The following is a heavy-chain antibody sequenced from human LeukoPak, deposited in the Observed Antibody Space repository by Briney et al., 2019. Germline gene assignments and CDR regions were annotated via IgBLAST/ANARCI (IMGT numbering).Heavy chain of an antibody. CDR3: ARVPIYCSGGSCYSD. D-gene: IGHD2-15*01. CDR2: MNPNSGNT. Sequence: ASVTVSCKASGYTFTSYDINWVRQATGQGLEWMGWMNPNSGNTGYAQKFQGRVTMTSNTSISTAYMELSSLRSEDTAVYYCARVPIYCSGGSCYSDWGQGTLVTVSS. V-gene: IGHV1-8*01. J-gene: IGHJ4*02. CDR1: GYTFTSYD.